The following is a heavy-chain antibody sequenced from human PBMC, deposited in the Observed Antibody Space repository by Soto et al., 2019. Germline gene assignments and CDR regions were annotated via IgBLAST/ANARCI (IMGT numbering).Heavy chain of an antibody. V-gene: IGHV4-30-2*01. CDR2: IYHSWSN. D-gene: IGHD5-12*01. CDR1: GGSISSGGYS. Sequence: QLQLQESGSGLVKPSQTLSLTCAVSGGSISSGGYSWSWIRQPPGKGLERIGYIYHSWSNYYNPSLKSRVTISVDRSKNQFSLKMSSVTDADTAVYYCAAGGGLPRYYWGQGTLVTVSS. J-gene: IGHJ4*02. CDR3: AAGGGLPRYY.